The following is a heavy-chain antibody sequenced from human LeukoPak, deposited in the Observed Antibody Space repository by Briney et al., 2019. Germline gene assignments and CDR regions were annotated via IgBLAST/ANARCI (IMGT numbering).Heavy chain of an antibody. CDR3: AKQSDSSGWNYYFDY. CDR1: GFTFSSYA. Sequence: PGGSLRLSCAASGFTFSSYAMSWVRQAPGKGLEWVSAISGSGGSTYYADSVKGRFTISRDNSKNTLYLQMNSLRAEDTAVYYCAKQSDSSGWNYYFDYWGQGTLVTVSS. J-gene: IGHJ4*02. CDR2: ISGSGGST. V-gene: IGHV3-23*01. D-gene: IGHD6-19*01.